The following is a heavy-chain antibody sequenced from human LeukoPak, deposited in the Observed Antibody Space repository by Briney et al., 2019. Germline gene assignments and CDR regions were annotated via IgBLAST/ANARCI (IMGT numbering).Heavy chain of an antibody. J-gene: IGHJ4*02. CDR1: GFTFSNAW. Sequence: GGSLRLSCAASGFTFSNAWMSWVRQAPGKGLEWVGRIKSKRDDRITDHPAPGKGRFTISRDDSNNTLYLQMNSLKTEDTAVYYGTTILDWGQGTLVTVSS. CDR2: IKSKRDDRIT. D-gene: IGHD1-26*01. V-gene: IGHV3-15*01. CDR3: TTILD.